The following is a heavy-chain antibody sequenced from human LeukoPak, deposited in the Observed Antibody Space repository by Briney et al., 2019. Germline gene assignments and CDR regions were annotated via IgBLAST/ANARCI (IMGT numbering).Heavy chain of an antibody. D-gene: IGHD4-11*01. J-gene: IGHJ4*02. CDR1: GGFITTYY. CDR2: IYHGGDT. V-gene: IGHV4-59*01. CDR3: ARTQFCRRGFDH. Sequence: PSETPSLTCTVSGGFITTYYWSWVRQSPGKGLEWIGYIYHGGDTNYNPSLKSRVTISVDTSKNQVSLTLNFVTAADTAVYYCARTQFCRRGFDHWGQGTLVTVSS.